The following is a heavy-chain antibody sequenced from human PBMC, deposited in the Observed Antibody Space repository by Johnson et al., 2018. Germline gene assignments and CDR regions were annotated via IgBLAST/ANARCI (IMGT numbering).Heavy chain of an antibody. CDR3: EKMGGDYVSYYYYYMDV. CDR1: GFTVSSNY. CDR2: IFSGGST. V-gene: IGHV3-53*01. D-gene: IGHD4-17*01. Sequence: QLLQAGGGLIQPGGSLRLSCAASGFTVSSNYMSWVRRAPGKGLEWSSVIFSGGSTYYPETVKGRFTVSRDNSKNTLSLQMNSPRADDTAVYYCEKMGGDYVSYYYYYMDVWGRGTTVTVSS. J-gene: IGHJ6*03.